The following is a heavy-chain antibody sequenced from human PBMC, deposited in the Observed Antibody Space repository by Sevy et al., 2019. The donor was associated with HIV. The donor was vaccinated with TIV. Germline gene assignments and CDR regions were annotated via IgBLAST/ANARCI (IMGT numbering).Heavy chain of an antibody. CDR3: ARDSRTYYYDNSGYADC. V-gene: IGHV3-7*01. CDR2: IKQDGSEK. D-gene: IGHD3-22*01. J-gene: IGHJ4*02. Sequence: GGSLRLSCAASGFGFSTYWMSWVRQAPGKGLEWVANIKQDGSEKNYVDSVKGRFTISRDNAKSSLYLEMNSLRAEDTAVYFCARDSRTYYYDNSGYADCWGQGTLVTVSS. CDR1: GFGFSTYW.